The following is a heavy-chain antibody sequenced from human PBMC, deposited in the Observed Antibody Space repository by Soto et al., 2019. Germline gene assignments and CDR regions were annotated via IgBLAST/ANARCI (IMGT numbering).Heavy chain of an antibody. CDR2: IYYSGST. V-gene: IGHV4-31*03. J-gene: IGHJ4*02. D-gene: IGHD2-2*01. CDR1: GGSISSGGYY. Sequence: LSLTCTVSGGSISSGGYYWSWIRRHPGKGLEWIGYIYYSGSTYYNPSLKSRVTISVDTSKNQFSLKLSSVTAADTAVYYCARGGIVVPASPRGPYFDYWGQGTLVTVSS. CDR3: ARGGIVVPASPRGPYFDY.